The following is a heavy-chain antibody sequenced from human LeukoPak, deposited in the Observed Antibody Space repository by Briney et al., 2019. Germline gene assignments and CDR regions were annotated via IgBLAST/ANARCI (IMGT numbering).Heavy chain of an antibody. Sequence: GGSLRLSCAASGFTFSSYWMHWVRQAPGKGLVWVSRINSDGSSTSYADSVKGRFTISRDNAKNTLYLQMNSLRAEDTAVYYCARVVVVEYYYYGMDVWGQGTTVTVSS. CDR1: GFTFSSYW. V-gene: IGHV3-74*01. D-gene: IGHD2-15*01. CDR2: INSDGSST. CDR3: ARVVVVEYYYYGMDV. J-gene: IGHJ6*02.